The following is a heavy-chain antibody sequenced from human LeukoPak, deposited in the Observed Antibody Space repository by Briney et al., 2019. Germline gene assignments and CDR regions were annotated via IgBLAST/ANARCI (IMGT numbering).Heavy chain of an antibody. D-gene: IGHD2-8*01. CDR2: ISYDGSNK. J-gene: IGHJ6*03. Sequence: PGGSLRLSCAASGFTFSSYAMDWVRHAPGKGLEWVAVISYDGSNKYYADSVKGRFTISRDNAKNSLYLQMNSLRAEDTAVYYCARDGYCSNGVCYTRREDYYYYYMDVWGKGTTVTVSS. V-gene: IGHV3-30*04. CDR1: GFTFSSYA. CDR3: ARDGYCSNGVCYTRREDYYYYYMDV.